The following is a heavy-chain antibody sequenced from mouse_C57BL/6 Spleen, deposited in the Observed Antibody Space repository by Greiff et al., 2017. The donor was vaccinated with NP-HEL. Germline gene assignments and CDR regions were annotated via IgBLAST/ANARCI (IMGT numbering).Heavy chain of an antibody. CDR1: GFTFSDYY. V-gene: IGHV5-16*01. J-gene: IGHJ2*01. CDR2: INYDGSST. D-gene: IGHD4-1*01. Sequence: EVQLVESEGGLVQPGSSMKLSCTASGFTFSDYYMAWVRQVPEKGLEWVANINYDGSSTYYLDSLKSRFIISRDNAKNILYLQMSSLKSEDTATYYCARAPNWDYFDYWGQGTTLTVSS. CDR3: ARAPNWDYFDY.